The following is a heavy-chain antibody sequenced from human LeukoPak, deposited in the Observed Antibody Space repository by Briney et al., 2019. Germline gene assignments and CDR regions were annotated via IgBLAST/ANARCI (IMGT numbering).Heavy chain of an antibody. CDR1: GFTFSSYA. Sequence: PGGSLRLSCAASGFTFSSYAMSWVRQAPGKGLEWVSAIGASGGTTYYADSVKGRFTISRDNSKNTLYLQMNSLRAEDTAVYYCAKLSRSANAFDIWGQGTMVTVSS. CDR3: AKLSRSANAFDI. V-gene: IGHV3-23*01. CDR2: IGASGGTT. J-gene: IGHJ3*02.